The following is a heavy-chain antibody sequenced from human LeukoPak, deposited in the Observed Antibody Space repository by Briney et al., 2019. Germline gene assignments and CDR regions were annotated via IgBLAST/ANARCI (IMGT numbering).Heavy chain of an antibody. CDR1: GFTFSSYW. J-gene: IGHJ4*02. V-gene: IGHV3-74*01. CDR2: IDPDDSGS. CDR3: AKDAKGPFDC. Sequence: GGSLRLSCAASGFTFSSYWMHWVRQTPGEGLVWVSRIDPDDSGSTYADSVKGRFTISRDNSKNTLYLQMNSLRAEDTALYYCAKDAKGPFDCWGQGTLVTVSS.